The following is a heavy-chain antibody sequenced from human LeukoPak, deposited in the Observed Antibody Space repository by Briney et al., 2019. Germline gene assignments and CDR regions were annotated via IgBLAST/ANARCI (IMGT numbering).Heavy chain of an antibody. CDR2: INPNSGGT. V-gene: IGHV1-2*02. CDR1: GYIFTGYY. Sequence: ASVKVSCKASGYIFTGYYMHWVGQAPGQGLEWMGWINPNSGGTNYAQKFKGRVTMTRDSSISTAYRELSRLKSDDTAVYYCATDGYYYGSGSYQVDWGQGTLVTVSS. D-gene: IGHD3-10*01. J-gene: IGHJ4*02. CDR3: ATDGYYYGSGSYQVD.